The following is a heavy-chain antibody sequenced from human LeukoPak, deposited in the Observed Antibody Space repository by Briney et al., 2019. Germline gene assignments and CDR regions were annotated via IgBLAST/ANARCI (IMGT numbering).Heavy chain of an antibody. V-gene: IGHV4-39*01. CDR3: ARHSFDSSGYYYHFDY. J-gene: IGHJ4*02. CDR1: GDSISSSSYY. Sequence: VKPSETLSLTCTVSGDSISSSSYYWGWIRQPPGKGLEWIGSIYYSGSTYYNPSLKSRVTISVDTSKNQFSLKLSSVTAADTAVYYCARHSFDSSGYYYHFDYWGQGTLVTVSS. CDR2: IYYSGST. D-gene: IGHD3-22*01.